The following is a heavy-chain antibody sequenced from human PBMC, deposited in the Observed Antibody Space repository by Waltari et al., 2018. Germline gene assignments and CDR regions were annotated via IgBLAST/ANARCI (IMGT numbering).Heavy chain of an antibody. CDR3: AKPFYNWDDPLHS. J-gene: IGHJ1*01. CDR2: ISVRDAT. V-gene: IGHV3-23*01. D-gene: IGHD1-20*01. CDR1: GFTSLTHA. Sequence: EVQVLESGGGLVQPGGSLRLSCQASGFTSLTHAINWVRQAPGKGLGVVLSISVRDATYYQDSVKGGFTVARDYSDNRIDLQMHSRSADDTAVYFCAKPFYNWDDPLHSWCQGTPVTVSS.